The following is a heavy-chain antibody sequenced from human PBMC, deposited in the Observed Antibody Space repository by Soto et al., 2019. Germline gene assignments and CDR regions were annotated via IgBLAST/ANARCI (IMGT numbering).Heavy chain of an antibody. CDR2: IIPIFGTA. CDR3: ARVGSIWFGELNGMDV. V-gene: IGHV1-69*01. D-gene: IGHD3-10*01. Sequence: VKVSCQASGGTFRSFAISWVRQAPGQGLEWMGGIIPIFGTANYAQKFQGRVTITADESTSTAYMELSSLRSDDTAVYYCARVGSIWFGELNGMDVWGQGTTVTVSS. J-gene: IGHJ6*02. CDR1: GGTFRSFA.